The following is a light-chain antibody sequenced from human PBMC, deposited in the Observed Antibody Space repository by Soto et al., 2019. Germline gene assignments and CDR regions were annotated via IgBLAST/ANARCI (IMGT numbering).Light chain of an antibody. CDR1: QSVSSSY. Sequence: EIVLTQSPGTLSLSPGERATLSCRASQSVSSSYLAWYQQKPGQAPRLLIYGASSRATGIPDRFSGSGSGTDFTLTITSLQPEDFATYYCQQLNTYPLTFGGGTKVEI. J-gene: IGKJ4*01. CDR2: GAS. V-gene: IGKV3-20*01. CDR3: QQLNTYPLT.